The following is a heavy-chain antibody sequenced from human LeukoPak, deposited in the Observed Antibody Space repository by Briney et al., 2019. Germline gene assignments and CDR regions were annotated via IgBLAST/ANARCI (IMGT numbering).Heavy chain of an antibody. CDR1: GFTFSSYS. Sequence: PGGSLRLSCAASGFTFSSYSMNWVRQAPGKGLEWVSSISSSSSYIYYADSVKGRFTISRDNAKDSLYLQMNSLRAEDTAVYYCARTGGLYLIKDYYGMDVWGQGTTVTVSS. D-gene: IGHD3-10*01. CDR2: ISSSSSYI. CDR3: ARTGGLYLIKDYYGMDV. V-gene: IGHV3-21*01. J-gene: IGHJ6*02.